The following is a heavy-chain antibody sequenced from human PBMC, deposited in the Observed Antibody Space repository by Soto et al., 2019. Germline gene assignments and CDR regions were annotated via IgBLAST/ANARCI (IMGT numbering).Heavy chain of an antibody. CDR2: ISAYNGNT. CDR1: GYTFTSYG. CDR3: ARVCRQQLTGDYYGMDV. D-gene: IGHD6-13*01. Sequence: QVQLVQSGAEVKKPGASVKVSCKASGYTFTSYGISWVRQAPGQGLEWMGWISAYNGNTNYAQKLQGRVTMTTDTSTSTAYMELRSLRSDDTAVYYRARVCRQQLTGDYYGMDVWGQGTTVTVSS. J-gene: IGHJ6*02. V-gene: IGHV1-18*01.